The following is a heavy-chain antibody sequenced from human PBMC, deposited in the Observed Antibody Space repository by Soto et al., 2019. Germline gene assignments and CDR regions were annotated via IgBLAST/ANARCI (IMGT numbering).Heavy chain of an antibody. D-gene: IGHD6-13*01. CDR2: INPNSGGT. CDR1: GYTFTGYY. Sequence: QVQLVQSGAEVKKPGASVKVSCKASGYTFTGYYMHWVRQAPGQGLEWMGWINPNSGGTNYAQKVQGRVTMTRDTSISPAYMELSRLTADDTAVDYCARVRSSSWYGGFDYWGQGTLVTVSS. J-gene: IGHJ4*02. CDR3: ARVRSSSWYGGFDY. V-gene: IGHV1-2*02.